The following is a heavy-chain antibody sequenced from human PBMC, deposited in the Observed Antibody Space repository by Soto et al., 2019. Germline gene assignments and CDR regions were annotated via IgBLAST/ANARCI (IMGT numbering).Heavy chain of an antibody. V-gene: IGHV5-51*01. CDR2: IYPGDSDT. D-gene: IGHD5-12*01. CDR3: ARAGDSGYDKHNWFDP. Sequence: GESLKISCKGSGYSFTSYWIGWVRQMPGKGLEWMGIIYPGDSDTRYSPSFQGQVTISADKSISTAYLQWSSLKASDTAMYYCARAGDSGYDKHNWFDPWGQGTLVTVS. CDR1: GYSFTSYW. J-gene: IGHJ5*02.